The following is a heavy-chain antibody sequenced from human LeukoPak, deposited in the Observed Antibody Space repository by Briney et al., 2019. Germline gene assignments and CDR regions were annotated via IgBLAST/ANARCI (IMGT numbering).Heavy chain of an antibody. CDR2: SSNSGSTV. V-gene: IGHV3-48*03. D-gene: IGHD7-27*01. J-gene: IGHJ4*02. CDR1: GFTFSTYE. CDR3: ATTADWGYDY. Sequence: GGSLRLSCVASGFTFSTYEMNWVRQAPGKGLEWVSYSSNSGSTVYYADSVRGRFTFSRDNAKNSLYLQMNSLRAEDTAVYYCATTADWGYDYWGQGTLVTVSS.